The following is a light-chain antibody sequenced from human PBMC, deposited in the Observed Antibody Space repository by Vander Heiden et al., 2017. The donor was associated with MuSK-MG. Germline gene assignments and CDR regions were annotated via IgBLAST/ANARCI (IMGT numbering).Light chain of an antibody. V-gene: IGKV3-11*01. CDR1: QSVSSY. Sequence: EIVLTQSPATLSLSPGERATLSCRASQSVSSYLAWYQQKPGQAPRLLIYDASNRATGIPARFSGSGSGTDFTLTISSLEPEDFAVYYCQQRSNWSGLFGGGTKVEIK. J-gene: IGKJ4*01. CDR2: DAS. CDR3: QQRSNWSGL.